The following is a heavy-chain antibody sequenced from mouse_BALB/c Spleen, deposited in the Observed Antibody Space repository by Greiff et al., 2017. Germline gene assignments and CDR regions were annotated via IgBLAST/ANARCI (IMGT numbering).Heavy chain of an antibody. V-gene: IGHV1-87*01. Sequence: QVQLQQSGAELARPGASVKLSCKASGYTFTSYWMQWVKQRPGQGLEWIGAIYPGDGDTRYTQKFKGKATLTADKSSSTAYMQLSSLASEDSAVYYCARSLDGYPYYYAMDYWGQGTSVTVSS. CDR3: ARSLDGYPYYYAMDY. J-gene: IGHJ4*01. D-gene: IGHD2-3*01. CDR2: IYPGDGDT. CDR1: GYTFTSYW.